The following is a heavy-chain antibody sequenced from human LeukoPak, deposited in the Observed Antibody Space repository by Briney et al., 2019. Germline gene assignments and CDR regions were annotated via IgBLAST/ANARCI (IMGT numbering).Heavy chain of an antibody. J-gene: IGHJ6*02. V-gene: IGHV4-59*08. CDR1: GGSFSGYF. CDR3: ARHVLYTGMDV. CDR2: VYYSGST. D-gene: IGHD2-2*02. Sequence: SETLSLTCTVSGGSFSGYFWHWIRQPPGKGLEWIGYVYYSGSTNYNPSLKSRVTISVDTSKNQFSLKLSSVTAAGTAVYYCARHVLYTGMDVWGQGTTVTVSS.